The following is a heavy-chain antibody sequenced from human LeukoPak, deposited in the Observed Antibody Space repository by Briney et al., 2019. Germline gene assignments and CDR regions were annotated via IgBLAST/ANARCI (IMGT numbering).Heavy chain of an antibody. Sequence: ASVKVSCKASGYTFTSYGISWVRQAPGQGLEWMGWISAYNGNTNSAQKFQGRVTMTRDMSTSTVYMELSSLRSEDTAVYYCARDNDFDYWGQGTLVTVSS. CDR1: GYTFTSYG. V-gene: IGHV1-18*01. D-gene: IGHD2-8*01. CDR3: ARDNDFDY. J-gene: IGHJ4*02. CDR2: ISAYNGNT.